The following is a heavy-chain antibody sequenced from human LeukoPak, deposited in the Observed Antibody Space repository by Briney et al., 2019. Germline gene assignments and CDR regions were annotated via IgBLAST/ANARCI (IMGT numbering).Heavy chain of an antibody. J-gene: IGHJ4*02. CDR2: TYCDDDK. V-gene: IGHV2-5*02. Sequence: SGPTLVKPTQTLTLTCTFSGFSLSTSGVGVGWIRQPPGKALEWLALTYCDDDKRYSPSLKSRLTITKDTSKHQVVLTMTNMDPVDTATYYCARRRRYYDSSGYQYYYFDYWGQGTLVTVSS. CDR1: GFSLSTSGVG. CDR3: ARRRRYYDSSGYQYYYFDY. D-gene: IGHD3-22*01.